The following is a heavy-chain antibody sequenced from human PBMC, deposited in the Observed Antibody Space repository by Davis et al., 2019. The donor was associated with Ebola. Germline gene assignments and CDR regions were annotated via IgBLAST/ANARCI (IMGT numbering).Heavy chain of an antibody. D-gene: IGHD3-22*01. CDR2: IYTGDSDT. J-gene: IGHJ2*01. V-gene: IGHV5-51*01. CDR1: GNSFASHW. CDR3: ARLPSGYYWYFDL. Sequence: PGGSLRLSCKDSGNSFASHWIGWVRQMLGKGLEWMGIIYTGDSDTRYSPSFQGQVTISADKSISTAYLQWSSLKASDTAMYYCARLPSGYYWYFDLWGRGTLVTVSS.